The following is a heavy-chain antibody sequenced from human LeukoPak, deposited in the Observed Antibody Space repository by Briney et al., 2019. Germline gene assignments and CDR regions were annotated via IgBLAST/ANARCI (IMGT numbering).Heavy chain of an antibody. D-gene: IGHD3-3*01. J-gene: IGHJ4*02. CDR1: GGSISSYY. CDR2: IYTSGST. CDR3: ARHKPTLNDFWSGDDVGYFDY. V-gene: IGHV4-4*09. Sequence: SETLSPTCTVSGGSISSYYWSWIRQPPGKGLEWIGYIYTSGSTNYNPSLKSRVTISVDTSKNQFSLKLSSVTAADTAVYYCARHKPTLNDFWSGDDVGYFDYWGQGALVTVSS.